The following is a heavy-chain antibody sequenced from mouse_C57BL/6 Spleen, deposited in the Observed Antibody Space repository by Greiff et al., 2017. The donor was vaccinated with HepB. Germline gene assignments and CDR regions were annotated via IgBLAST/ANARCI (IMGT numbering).Heavy chain of an antibody. CDR1: GFTFSNYW. D-gene: IGHD1-1*01. V-gene: IGHV6-3*01. CDR2: IRLKSDNYAT. Sequence: DVKLQESGGGLVQPGGSMKLSCVASGFTFSNYWMNWVRQSPEKGLEWVAQIRLKSDNYATHYAESVKGRFTISRDDSKSSFYLQMNNLRAEDTGIYYCTGSSSVFDYWGQGTTLTVSS. CDR3: TGSSSVFDY. J-gene: IGHJ2*01.